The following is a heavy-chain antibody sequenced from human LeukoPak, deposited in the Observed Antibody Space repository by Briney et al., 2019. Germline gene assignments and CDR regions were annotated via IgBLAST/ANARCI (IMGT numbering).Heavy chain of an antibody. Sequence: PGESLRLSCTASGFALGSFAMHWVRQGAGKGLEYISAISVNGNTTYYDTSVKGRFVISRDNSRNKLYLQMGRLRPEDTAMYFCVRGGASGIDYWGRGALVTVS. CDR3: VRGGASGIDY. CDR1: GFALGSFA. D-gene: IGHD1-26*01. V-gene: IGHV3-64*01. CDR2: ISVNGNTT. J-gene: IGHJ4*02.